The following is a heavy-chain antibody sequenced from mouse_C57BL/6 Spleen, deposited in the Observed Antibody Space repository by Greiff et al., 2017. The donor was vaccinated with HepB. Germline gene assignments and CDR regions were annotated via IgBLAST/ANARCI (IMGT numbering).Heavy chain of an antibody. CDR3: ARRELGYYFDY. CDR2: IYPSDSET. Sequence: QVQLQQPGAELVRPGSSVKLSCKASGYTFTSYWMDWVKQRPGQGLEWIGNIYPSDSETHYNQKFKDKATLTVDKSSSTAYMQLSSLTSEDSAVYYCARRELGYYFDYWGQGTTLTVSS. CDR1: GYTFTSYW. J-gene: IGHJ2*01. D-gene: IGHD4-1*01. V-gene: IGHV1-61*01.